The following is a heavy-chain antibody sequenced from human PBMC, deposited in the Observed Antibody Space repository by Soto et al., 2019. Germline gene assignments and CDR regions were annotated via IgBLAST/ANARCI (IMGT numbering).Heavy chain of an antibody. CDR1: GGSFSSYY. Sequence: PSETLSLTCAVCGGSFSSYYWSWIRQPPGKGLEWIGEINHSGSTNYNPSLKSRVTISVDTSKNQFSLKLSSVAAADTAVYYRARGLGRDGYNWNRWGQGTLVTVSS. CDR3: ARGLGRDGYNWNR. V-gene: IGHV4-34*01. CDR2: INHSGST. J-gene: IGHJ4*02. D-gene: IGHD1-1*01.